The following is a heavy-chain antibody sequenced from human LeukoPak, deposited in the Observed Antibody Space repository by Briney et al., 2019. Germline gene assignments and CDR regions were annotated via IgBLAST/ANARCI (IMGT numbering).Heavy chain of an antibody. CDR3: ARAVVSGLEWLERYFDY. V-gene: IGHV4-31*03. Sequence: PSQTLSLTCTVSGGSISSGGYYWSWIRQHPGKGLEWIGYIYYSGSTYYNPSLKSRVTISVDTSKNQFSLKLSSVTAADTAVYYCARAVVSGLEWLERYFDYWGQGTLVTVPS. J-gene: IGHJ4*02. CDR2: IYYSGST. D-gene: IGHD6-19*01. CDR1: GGSISSGGYY.